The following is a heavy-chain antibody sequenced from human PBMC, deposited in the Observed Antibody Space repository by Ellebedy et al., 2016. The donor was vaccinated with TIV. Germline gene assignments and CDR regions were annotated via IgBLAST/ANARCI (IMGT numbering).Heavy chain of an antibody. V-gene: IGHV3-7*01. CDR1: GFSFSSYA. CDR2: INPDGSAE. Sequence: PGGSLRLSCAASGFSFSSYAMSWVRQAPGKGMEWVAHINPDGSAEYYVDSVKGRFTISRDNAKRSLFLQMTSLRAEDTAVYYCAISTVMIHFQHWGQGTLVTVSS. J-gene: IGHJ1*01. D-gene: IGHD3-16*01. CDR3: AISTVMIHFQH.